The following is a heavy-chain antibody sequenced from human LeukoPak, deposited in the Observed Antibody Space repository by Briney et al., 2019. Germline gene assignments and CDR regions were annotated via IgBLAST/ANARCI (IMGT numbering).Heavy chain of an antibody. CDR2: IKSKTDGGTT. Sequence: GGSLRLSCAASGFTFNNTWMTWVRQAPGKGLEWVGRIKSKTDGGTTDYAVPVKGRFTISRDDSKSIAYLQMNSLKTEDTAVYYCTRDLGGRGGPYYFDYWGQGTLVTVSS. CDR1: GFTFNNTW. V-gene: IGHV3-15*01. CDR3: TRDLGGRGGPYYFDY. J-gene: IGHJ4*02. D-gene: IGHD1-26*01.